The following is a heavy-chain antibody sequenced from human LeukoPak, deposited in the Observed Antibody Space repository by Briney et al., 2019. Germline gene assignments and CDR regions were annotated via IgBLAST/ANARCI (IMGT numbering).Heavy chain of an antibody. D-gene: IGHD5-24*01. CDR3: ARNSRDGPEDY. Sequence: SETLSLTCTVSGGPSSSYYWSWIRQPPGEGLEWIGYIYYSGSTNYNPSLKSRVTISVDTSKNQFSLKLSSVTAADTAVYYCARNSRDGPEDYWGQGTLVTVSS. J-gene: IGHJ4*02. CDR1: GGPSSSYY. CDR2: IYYSGST. V-gene: IGHV4-59*08.